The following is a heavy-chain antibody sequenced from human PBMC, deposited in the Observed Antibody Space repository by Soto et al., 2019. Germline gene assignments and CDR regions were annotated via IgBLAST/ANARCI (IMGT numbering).Heavy chain of an antibody. CDR2: ISYDGSNK. V-gene: IGHV3-30-3*01. J-gene: IGHJ4*02. Sequence: QVQLVESGGGVVQPGRSLRLSCAASGFTFSSYAMHWVRQAPGKGLEWVAVISYDGSNKYYADSVKGRFTISRDNSKSTLYLQMNSLRAEDTAVYYCARGRRYYGSGTAVGYWGQGTLVTVSS. CDR3: ARGRRYYGSGTAVGY. D-gene: IGHD3-10*01. CDR1: GFTFSSYA.